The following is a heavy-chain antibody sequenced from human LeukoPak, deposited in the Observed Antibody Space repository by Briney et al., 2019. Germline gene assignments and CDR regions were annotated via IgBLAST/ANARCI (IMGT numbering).Heavy chain of an antibody. CDR3: ARVDCSSTSCVYFDP. CDR2: IYGST. CDR1: GGSISSYY. D-gene: IGHD2-2*01. J-gene: IGHJ5*02. V-gene: IGHV4-59*01. Sequence: PSETLSLTCTVSGGSISSYYWSWLRQPPGKGLEWIGYIYGSTNYNPSLKSRVTISVDTSKNQFSLTLSSVTAADTAVYYCARVDCSSTSCVYFDPWGQGTLVTVSS.